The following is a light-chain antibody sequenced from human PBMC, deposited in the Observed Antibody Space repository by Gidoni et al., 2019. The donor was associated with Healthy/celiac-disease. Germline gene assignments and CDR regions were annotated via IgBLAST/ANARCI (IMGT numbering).Light chain of an antibody. V-gene: IGKV3-15*01. CDR3: QQYNNAPT. J-gene: IGKJ4*01. CDR2: GAS. Sequence: ESVMTQSPATLSVSPGERATLPCRASQSLSSNLALYQQKPGQAPRLLIYGASTRATGIPARFSGSGSGTEFTLTISSLQSEDFAVYYCQQYNNAPTFGGGTKVEIK. CDR1: QSLSSN.